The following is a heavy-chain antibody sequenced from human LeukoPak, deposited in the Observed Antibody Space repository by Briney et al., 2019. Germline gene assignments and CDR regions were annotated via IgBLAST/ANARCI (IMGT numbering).Heavy chain of an antibody. J-gene: IGHJ4*02. CDR1: GGSISSSSYY. CDR3: ARHPSYDFWSGYSFHSYFDY. Sequence: PSETLSLTCTVSGGSISSSSYYWGWIRQPPGKGLEWIGSSYYSGSTYYYPSLKSRVTISVDTSKNQFSLKLSSVTAADTAVYYCARHPSYDFWSGYSFHSYFDYWGQGTLVTVSS. V-gene: IGHV4-39*01. D-gene: IGHD3-3*01. CDR2: SYYSGST.